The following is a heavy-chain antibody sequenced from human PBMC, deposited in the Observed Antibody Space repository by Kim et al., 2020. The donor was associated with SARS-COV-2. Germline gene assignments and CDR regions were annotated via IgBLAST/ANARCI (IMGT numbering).Heavy chain of an antibody. Sequence: GGSLRLSCTASGFTFSVYAMSWVRQAPGKGLKWVSGISDSGDTTFSAESVRGRFTISRSNSKNTLYLQLNSLRVEDTGVYHCAKGWAGKYPYYYMDVWGKGTTVTVSS. D-gene: IGHD2-2*01. CDR3: AKGWAGKYPYYYMDV. J-gene: IGHJ6*03. V-gene: IGHV3-23*01. CDR1: GFTFSVYA. CDR2: ISDSGDTT.